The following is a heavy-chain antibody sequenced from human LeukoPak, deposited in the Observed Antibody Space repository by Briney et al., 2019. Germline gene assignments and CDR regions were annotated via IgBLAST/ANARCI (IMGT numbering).Heavy chain of an antibody. D-gene: IGHD3-22*01. V-gene: IGHV3-23*01. CDR3: ATPVDTYDSSGYYSAFDY. CDR1: GFAFNNYA. Sequence: GGSLRLSCAASGFAFNNYAMIWVRQAPGKGLEWASTISGSGGSTNYADSVKGRFTISRDNSKNTLYLQMNSLRAEDTAVYYCATPVDTYDSSGYYSAFDYWGQGTLVTVSS. CDR2: ISGSGGST. J-gene: IGHJ4*02.